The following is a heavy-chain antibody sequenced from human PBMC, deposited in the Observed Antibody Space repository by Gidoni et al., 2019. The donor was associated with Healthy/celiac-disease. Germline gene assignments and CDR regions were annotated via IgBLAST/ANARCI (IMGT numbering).Heavy chain of an antibody. Sequence: EVQLVESGGGLVQPVRSLRLSCAASGFPFDAYAIHWVRQAPGKGLEWVSGISWNSGSIGYADSVKGRFTISRDNAKNALYLQMNSLRAEDTALYYCAKDITMVRGVKEGNLGLDYWGQGTLVTVSS. CDR2: ISWNSGSI. D-gene: IGHD3-10*01. J-gene: IGHJ4*02. V-gene: IGHV3-9*01. CDR1: GFPFDAYA. CDR3: AKDITMVRGVKEGNLGLDY.